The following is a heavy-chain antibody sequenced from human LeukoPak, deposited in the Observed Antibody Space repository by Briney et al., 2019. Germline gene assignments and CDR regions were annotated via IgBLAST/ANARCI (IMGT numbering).Heavy chain of an antibody. CDR1: GGSVTNYY. CDR2: VYYSGTT. D-gene: IGHD2-2*01. J-gene: IGHJ3*02. V-gene: IGHV4-59*02. Sequence: PSETLSLTCTVSGGSVTNYYWSWTRQPPGEGLEWIGYVYYSGTTNYNPSLKSRITISVDTSKNQFSLNLTTTTAGDTAVYYCARVTCSSTNCPRRNAFDIWGQGTRVTVSP. CDR3: ARVTCSSTNCPRRNAFDI.